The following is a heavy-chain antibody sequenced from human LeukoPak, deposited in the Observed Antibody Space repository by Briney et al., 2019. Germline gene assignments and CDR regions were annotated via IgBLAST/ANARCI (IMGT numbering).Heavy chain of an antibody. V-gene: IGHV1-69*04. CDR1: GGTFSSYA. CDR3: AREPTGEMLVEDYYYGMDV. CDR2: IIPILGIA. Sequence: SVTVSFKASGGTFSSYAISWVRQAPGQGLEWMGRIIPILGIANYAQKFQGRVTITADKSTSTAYMELSSLRSEDTAVYYCAREPTGEMLVEDYYYGMDVWGQGTTVTVSS. D-gene: IGHD2-8*02. J-gene: IGHJ6*02.